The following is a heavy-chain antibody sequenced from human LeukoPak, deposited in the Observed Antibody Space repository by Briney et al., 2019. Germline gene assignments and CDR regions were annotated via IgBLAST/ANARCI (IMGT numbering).Heavy chain of an antibody. CDR1: GDSVTTYY. J-gene: IGHJ6*02. D-gene: IGHD4-11*01. Sequence: SETLSLTCTVSGDSVTTYYWSWIRQPPGKGLEWLGYVYYSGSATYNPSLKSRVTISVDASKNQFSLRLSSVTAADTAVYYCARDGSNWSNDYYHGVDVWGQGTTVTVSS. CDR2: VYYSGSA. CDR3: ARDGSNWSNDYYHGVDV. V-gene: IGHV4-59*02.